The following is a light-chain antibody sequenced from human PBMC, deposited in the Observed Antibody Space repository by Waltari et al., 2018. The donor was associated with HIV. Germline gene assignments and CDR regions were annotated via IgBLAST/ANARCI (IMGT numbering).Light chain of an antibody. CDR3: QQYDNLPSYT. J-gene: IGKJ2*01. CDR1: QDISNY. Sequence: DLQMTQSPSSLSASVRDRVTIHCQASQDISNYLNWYQQKPGKAPKLLIYDASNLETGVPSRFSGSGSGTDFTFTISSLQPEDIATYYCQQYDNLPSYTFGQGTKLEIK. CDR2: DAS. V-gene: IGKV1-33*01.